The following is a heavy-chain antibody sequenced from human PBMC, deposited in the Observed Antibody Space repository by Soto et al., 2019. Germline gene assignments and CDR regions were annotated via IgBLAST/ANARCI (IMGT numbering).Heavy chain of an antibody. J-gene: IGHJ5*02. CDR2: IYYSGST. CDR1: VASISSGGYY. V-gene: IGHV4-31*03. CDR3: ARESKYDTSGYPPWFAP. D-gene: IGHD3-22*01. Sequence: QVQLQESGPGLVKPSQTLSLTCTVSVASISSGGYYWSWIRQHPGEGLEWIGYIYYSGSTSYNPSLKSRVTISGDTSKHQFSLKRSSVTAADTAVYYCARESKYDTSGYPPWFAPWGQGTLVTVSS.